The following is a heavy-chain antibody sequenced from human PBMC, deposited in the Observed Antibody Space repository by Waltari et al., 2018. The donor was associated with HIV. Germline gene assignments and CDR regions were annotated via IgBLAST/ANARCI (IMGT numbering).Heavy chain of an antibody. J-gene: IGHJ3*02. CDR1: GFTFRIYW. D-gene: IGHD4-17*01. CDR2: ISSDGSTT. Sequence: EVQLVESGGGLVQPGGSLRLSCAASGFTFRIYWWHWVRQAPGKGLLWVSCISSDGSTTNYADSVKGRLTISRDNAKNTLYLQMNSLRADDTAVYYCARENTMTYYDALDIWGQGTMVTVSS. CDR3: ARENTMTYYDALDI. V-gene: IGHV3-74*01.